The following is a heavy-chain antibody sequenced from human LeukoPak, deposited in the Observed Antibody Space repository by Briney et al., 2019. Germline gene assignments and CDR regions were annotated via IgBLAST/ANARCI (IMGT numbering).Heavy chain of an antibody. V-gene: IGHV1-18*01. CDR1: GYTFTSYG. J-gene: IGHJ4*02. CDR2: ISAYNGNT. Sequence: GAPVTVSCKASGYTFTSYGIRWVRQAPGQGLEWMGWISAYNGNTNYAQKLQGRVTRTTDTSTSTAYMELRSLRSDDTAVYYCARGEYSGSYRQLYYFDYWGQGTLVTVSS. CDR3: ARGEYSGSYRQLYYFDY. D-gene: IGHD1-26*01.